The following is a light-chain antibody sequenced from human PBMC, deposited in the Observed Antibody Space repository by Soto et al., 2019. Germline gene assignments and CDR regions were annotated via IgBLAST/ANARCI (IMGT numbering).Light chain of an antibody. CDR1: SSDISGYNY. V-gene: IGLV2-11*01. Sequence: QSALTQPPSVSGSPGQSVTISCTGTSSDISGYNYISWYQQFPGKAPKVMIYDVNKRPSGVPDRCSGSNSGNTASLTISGLQAEDEADYYCCSYAGTTHVFGTGTKLTVL. J-gene: IGLJ1*01. CDR3: CSYAGTTHV. CDR2: DVN.